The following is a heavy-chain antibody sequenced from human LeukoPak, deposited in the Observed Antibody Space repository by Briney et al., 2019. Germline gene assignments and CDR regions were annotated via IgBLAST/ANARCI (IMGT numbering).Heavy chain of an antibody. Sequence: GGSLRLSCAASGFTFSGYAMNWVRQAPGKGLEWVSSINGGGNTFYADSVKGRFAISRDNAKNSLYLQMNGLRAEDTAVYYCARDPAEADCWGQGTLVIVSS. V-gene: IGHV3-21*06. CDR1: GFTFSGYA. J-gene: IGHJ4*02. CDR3: ARDPAEADC. CDR2: INGGGNT.